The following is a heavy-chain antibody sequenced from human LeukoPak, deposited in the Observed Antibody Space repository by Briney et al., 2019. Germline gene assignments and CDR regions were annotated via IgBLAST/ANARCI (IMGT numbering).Heavy chain of an antibody. CDR1: GFSFSDHW. Sequence: GGSLRLSCAASGFSFSDHWLDWVRQAPGKGLEWVAHIKGDGSQKYYVDSVKGRFTISRDNAKTSLYLQMNSLRAEDTAVYYCARESGYCSSTSCSNWFDPWGQGTLVTVSS. J-gene: IGHJ5*02. CDR3: ARESGYCSSTSCSNWFDP. CDR2: IKGDGSQK. D-gene: IGHD2-2*03. V-gene: IGHV3-7*01.